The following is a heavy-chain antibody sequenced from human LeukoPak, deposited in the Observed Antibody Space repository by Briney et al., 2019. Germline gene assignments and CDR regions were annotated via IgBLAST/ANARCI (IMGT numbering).Heavy chain of an antibody. CDR1: GFTFSSSW. J-gene: IGHJ5*02. CDR2: IKQDGSEK. V-gene: IGHV3-7*03. CDR3: AGDGPYSSSATHPP. D-gene: IGHD6-6*01. Sequence: GGSLRLSCAASGFTFSSSWMSWVRQAPGKGLEWVANIKQDGSEKYYVGSVKGRFTISRDNAKNSLYLQMDSLRAEDTAVYHCAGDGPYSSSATHPPWGQGTLVAVSS.